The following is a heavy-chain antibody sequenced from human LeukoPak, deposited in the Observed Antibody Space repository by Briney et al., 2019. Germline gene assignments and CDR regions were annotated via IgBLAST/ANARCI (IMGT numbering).Heavy chain of an antibody. CDR1: GFTFSSYA. D-gene: IGHD3-9*01. J-gene: IGHJ4*02. Sequence: GGSLRLSCAASGFTFSSYAMHWVRQAPGKGLEYVSAISSNGGSTYYANSVKGRFTISRDNSKNTLYLQMGSLRAEDMAVYYCARVIRDILTGYDYWGQGTLATVSS. CDR2: ISSNGGST. V-gene: IGHV3-64*01. CDR3: ARVIRDILTGYDY.